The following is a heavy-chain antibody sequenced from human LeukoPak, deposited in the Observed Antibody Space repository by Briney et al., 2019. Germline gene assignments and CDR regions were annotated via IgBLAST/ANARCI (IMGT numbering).Heavy chain of an antibody. Sequence: GGSLRLSCAASGFTFSSYSMNWVRQAPGKGLEWVSSISSSGSYIYYADSVKGRFTISRDSAKNSLYMQMNSLRAEDTAVYYCARGWGYCSSTSCYALDYWGQGTLVTVSS. V-gene: IGHV3-21*01. CDR2: ISSSGSYI. CDR1: GFTFSSYS. CDR3: ARGWGYCSSTSCYALDY. J-gene: IGHJ4*02. D-gene: IGHD2-2*01.